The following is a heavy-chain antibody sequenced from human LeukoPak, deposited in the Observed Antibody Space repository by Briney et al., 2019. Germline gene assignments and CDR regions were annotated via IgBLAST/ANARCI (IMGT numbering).Heavy chain of an antibody. CDR2: INPNSGGT. Sequence: ASVKVSCKASGYTFTGYYMHWVRQAPGQGLEWMGWINPNSGGTNYAQKFQGRVTMTRDTSISTAYMELSRLRSDDTAVYYCARGEYGYGYFLEYWGQGTLVTVSS. V-gene: IGHV1-2*02. D-gene: IGHD5-18*01. CDR1: GYTFTGYY. J-gene: IGHJ4*02. CDR3: ARGEYGYGYFLEY.